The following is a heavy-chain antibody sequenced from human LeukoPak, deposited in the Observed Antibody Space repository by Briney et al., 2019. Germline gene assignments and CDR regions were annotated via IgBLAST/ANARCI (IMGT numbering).Heavy chain of an antibody. J-gene: IGHJ5*02. CDR3: ARGTYSTPRGDWFDP. D-gene: IGHD2-2*01. V-gene: IGHV3-48*03. Sequence: PGGSLRLSCAASGFTFSSYEINWVRQAPGKGLEGVSYISSSGTTIYYADSVKGRFTISRDNAKNSLYLQMNSLRAEDTAVYYCARGTYSTPRGDWFDPWGQGTLVTVSS. CDR1: GFTFSSYE. CDR2: ISSSGTTI.